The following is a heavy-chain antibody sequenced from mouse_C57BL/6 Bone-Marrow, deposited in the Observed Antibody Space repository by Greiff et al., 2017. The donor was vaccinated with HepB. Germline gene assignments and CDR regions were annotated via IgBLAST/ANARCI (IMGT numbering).Heavy chain of an antibody. CDR2: IYPGDGDT. CDR1: GYAFSSSW. J-gene: IGHJ1*03. Sequence: VHLVESGPELVKPGASVKISCKASGYAFSSSWMNWVKQRPGKGLEWIGRIYPGDGDTNYNGKFKGKATLTAAKSSSTAYMQLSSLTSEDSAVYFCAREYYGSSPYWYFDVWGTGTTVTVSS. V-gene: IGHV1-82*01. CDR3: AREYYGSSPYWYFDV. D-gene: IGHD1-1*01.